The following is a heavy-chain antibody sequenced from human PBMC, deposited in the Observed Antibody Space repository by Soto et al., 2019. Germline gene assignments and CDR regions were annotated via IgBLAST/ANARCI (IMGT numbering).Heavy chain of an antibody. CDR3: ARDSASDYGETIGDY. D-gene: IGHD4-17*01. CDR1: GGSISSYY. Sequence: SETLSLTCTVSGGSISSYYWSWIRQPPGKGLEWIGYIYYIGSTNYNPSLKSRVTISVDTSKNQFSLKLSSVTAADTAVYYCARDSASDYGETIGDYWGQGTLVTVSS. J-gene: IGHJ4*02. CDR2: IYYIGST. V-gene: IGHV4-59*01.